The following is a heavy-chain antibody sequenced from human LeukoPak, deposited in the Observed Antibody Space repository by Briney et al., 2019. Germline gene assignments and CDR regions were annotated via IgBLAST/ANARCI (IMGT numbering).Heavy chain of an antibody. Sequence: SETLSLTCTVSGGSISSRYWTWIRQSPGKGLEWIGYIYYSGSTNYNPSLKSRVTISVDTSENQFSLKLSSVTAADTAVYYCARGGSYVDYWGQGTLVTDSS. D-gene: IGHD1-26*01. CDR1: GGSISSRY. CDR2: IYYSGST. V-gene: IGHV4-59*11. J-gene: IGHJ4*02. CDR3: ARGGSYVDY.